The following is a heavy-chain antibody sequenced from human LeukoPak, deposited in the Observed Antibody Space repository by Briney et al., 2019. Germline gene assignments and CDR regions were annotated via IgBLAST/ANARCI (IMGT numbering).Heavy chain of an antibody. V-gene: IGHV3-15*01. CDR1: GFTFSNAW. J-gene: IGHJ4*02. CDR3: TTEGSPAGLRFLEWLLSQSFDY. CDR2: IKSKTDGGTT. D-gene: IGHD3-3*01. Sequence: PGGSLRLSCAASGFTFSNAWMSWVRQAPGKGLEWVGRIKSKTDGGTTDYAAPVKGRFTISRDDSKNTLYLQMNSLKTEDTAVYYCTTEGSPAGLRFLEWLLSQSFDYWGQGTLVTVSS.